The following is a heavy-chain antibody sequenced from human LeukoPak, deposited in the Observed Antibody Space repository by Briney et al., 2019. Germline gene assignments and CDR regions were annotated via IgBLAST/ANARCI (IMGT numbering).Heavy chain of an antibody. V-gene: IGHV3-48*03. CDR2: TDSSGNTT. CDR3: AREGYSGYVFDY. Sequence: PGGSLRLSCAASGFTFSSYEMNWVRQAPGKGLEWVSYTDSSGNTTYYADSVKGRFTISRDNAKTSLFLQMNSLRAEDTAIYYCAREGYSGYVFDYWGQGTLVTVSS. J-gene: IGHJ4*02. D-gene: IGHD5-12*01. CDR1: GFTFSSYE.